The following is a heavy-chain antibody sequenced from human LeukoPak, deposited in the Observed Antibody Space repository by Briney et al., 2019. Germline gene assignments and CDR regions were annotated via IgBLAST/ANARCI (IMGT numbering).Heavy chain of an antibody. CDR3: ATDQRYAFDY. D-gene: IGHD3-9*01. Sequence: PGGSLRLSCATSVFSFTDYPMNWVRQAPGKGVEGISNIRTTAEGAKYAYYADSVKGRVTISRDDGKNTLYRRMNSLRDDDTAVYYCATDQRYAFDYWGQGILVTVSS. J-gene: IGHJ4*02. CDR2: IRTTAEGAKYA. CDR1: VFSFTDYP. V-gene: IGHV3-48*02.